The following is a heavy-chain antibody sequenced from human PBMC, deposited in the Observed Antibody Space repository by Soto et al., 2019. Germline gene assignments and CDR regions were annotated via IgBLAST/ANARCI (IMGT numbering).Heavy chain of an antibody. CDR3: ARHYNLFVSSRAAGPSDH. CDR1: GYSFTSYW. CDR2: IYPGDSDT. D-gene: IGHD1-1*01. Sequence: PGESLKISCKGSGYSFTSYWIGWVRQMPGKGLEWMGIIYPGDSDTRYSPSFQGQVTISADKSISTAYLQWSSLKASDTAMYYCARHYNLFVSSRAAGPSDHWGQGTLVTVSS. V-gene: IGHV5-51*01. J-gene: IGHJ4*02.